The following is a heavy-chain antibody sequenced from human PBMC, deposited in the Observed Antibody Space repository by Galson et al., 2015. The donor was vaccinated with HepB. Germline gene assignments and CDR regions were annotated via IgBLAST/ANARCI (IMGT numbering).Heavy chain of an antibody. CDR2: ISYGGSKK. V-gene: IGHV3-30-3*01. CDR3: ARGESTGDFWSGYYGFDY. CDR1: GFTFSTYS. Sequence: SLRLSCAASGFTFSTYSMPWVRQAPGKGLEWVAFISYGGSKKYYADSVKGRFTISRDNSKNTLYLQMNSLRPEDTAVYYCARGESTGDFWSGYYGFDYWGQGTLVTVSS. D-gene: IGHD3-3*01. J-gene: IGHJ4*02.